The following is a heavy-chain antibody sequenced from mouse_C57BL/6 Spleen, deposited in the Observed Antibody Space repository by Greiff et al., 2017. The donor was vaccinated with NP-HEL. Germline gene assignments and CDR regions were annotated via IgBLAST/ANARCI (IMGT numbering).Heavy chain of an antibody. CDR2: ISDGGSYT. Sequence: DVHLVESGGGLVKPGGSLKLSCAASGFTFSSYAMSWVRQTPEKRLEWVATISDGGSYTYYPDNVKGRFTISRDNAKNNLYLQMSHLKSEDTAMDYCEREGTDYWYFDVWGTGTTVTVSS. V-gene: IGHV5-4*01. CDR3: EREGTDYWYFDV. CDR1: GFTFSSYA. D-gene: IGHD3-3*01. J-gene: IGHJ1*03.